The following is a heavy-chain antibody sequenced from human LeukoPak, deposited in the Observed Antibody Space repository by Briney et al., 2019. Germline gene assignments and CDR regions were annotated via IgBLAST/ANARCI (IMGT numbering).Heavy chain of an antibody. CDR3: ARARYSGYENFDY. CDR1: GGSISSGDFY. CDR2: IYYSGTT. D-gene: IGHD5-12*01. Sequence: SETLSLTCTVSGGSISSGDFYWSWIRQHPGKGLEWIGYIYYSGTTYYSPSLKSRVTISLDTTKNQFSLKLSSVTAADTAVYYCARARYSGYENFDYWGQGTLVTVSS. J-gene: IGHJ4*02. V-gene: IGHV4-31*03.